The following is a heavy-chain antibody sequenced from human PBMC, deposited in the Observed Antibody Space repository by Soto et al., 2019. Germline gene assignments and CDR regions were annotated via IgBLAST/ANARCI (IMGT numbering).Heavy chain of an antibody. V-gene: IGHV4-34*01. CDR1: GVSLDNYY. J-gene: IGHJ4*02. D-gene: IGHD4-17*01. CDR2: VYPSGGT. Sequence: PSETLSLTCAVYGVSLDNYYWNWFRQSPERGLEWIGEVYPSGGTNYNPSLEGRVTISADTSKNQFSLRLSSVTAADTAVYFCAKSTVTGALDYWGQGTLVTISS. CDR3: AKSTVTGALDY.